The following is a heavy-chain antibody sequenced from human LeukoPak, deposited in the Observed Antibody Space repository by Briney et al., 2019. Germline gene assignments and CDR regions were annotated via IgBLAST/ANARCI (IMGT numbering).Heavy chain of an antibody. J-gene: IGHJ1*01. CDR1: VGTCTSYA. CDR2: IHPIFGTA. D-gene: IGHD2-15*01. CDR3: ARTPVVVAAPEH. V-gene: IGHV1-69*05. Sequence: ASVKVSCKGSVGTCTSYAVSWERHGPGQGLEWRGGIHPIFGTALYAQKPQGRVTLTTDPSTSTAYMELRSLRSDDTAVYYCARTPVVVAAPEHWGQGTLVTVSS.